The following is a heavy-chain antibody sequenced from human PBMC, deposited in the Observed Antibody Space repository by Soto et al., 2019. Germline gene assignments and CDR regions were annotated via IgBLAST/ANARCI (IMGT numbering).Heavy chain of an antibody. CDR2: TSSDGSSA. V-gene: IGHV3-74*01. D-gene: IGHD3-10*02. Sequence: GGSLRLSCAASGFTFRSYWMHWVRQAPGKGLVWVSRTSSDGSSATYADSVKGRFTISSDNAKNTLYLQMNSLRAEDTAMYYCERGRPRITRFGEFPLFNYGGRETLVTVS. CDR1: GFTFRSYW. CDR3: ERGRPRITRFGEFPLFNY. J-gene: IGHJ4*02.